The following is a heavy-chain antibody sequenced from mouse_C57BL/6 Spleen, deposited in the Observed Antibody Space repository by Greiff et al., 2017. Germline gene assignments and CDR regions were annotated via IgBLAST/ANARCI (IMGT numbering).Heavy chain of an antibody. Sequence: QVQLKQSGPELVKPGASVKISCKASGYAFSSSWMNWVKQRPGKGLEWIGRIYPGDGDTNYNGKFKGKATLTADKSSSTAYMQLSSLTSEDSAVYCCARWGYYGNSYYFDYWGQGTTLTVSS. CDR1: GYAFSSSW. J-gene: IGHJ2*01. D-gene: IGHD2-1*01. CDR3: ARWGYYGNSYYFDY. CDR2: IYPGDGDT. V-gene: IGHV1-82*01.